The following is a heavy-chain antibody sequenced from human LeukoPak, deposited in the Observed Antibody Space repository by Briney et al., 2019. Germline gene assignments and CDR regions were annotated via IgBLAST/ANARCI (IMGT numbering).Heavy chain of an antibody. CDR1: GFTFSTYA. V-gene: IGHV3-23*01. Sequence: PGGSLRLSCAASGFTFSTYAMSWVRQAPGKGLEWVSTISNSDDSTYYTDSVKGRFTISRDNSENTLYLQMNSLRAEDTAVYYCAKRRGSSWPNYYYYMDVWGKGTTVTVSS. CDR2: ISNSDDST. CDR3: AKRRGSSWPNYYYYMDV. J-gene: IGHJ6*03. D-gene: IGHD6-13*01.